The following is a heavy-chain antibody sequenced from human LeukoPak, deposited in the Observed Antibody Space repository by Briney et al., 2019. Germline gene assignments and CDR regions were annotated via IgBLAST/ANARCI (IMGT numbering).Heavy chain of an antibody. Sequence: SETLSLTCAVYGGSFSGYYWSWIRQPPGKGLEWIGEINHSGSTNYNPSLKSRVTISVDTSKNQFSLKLSYVTAADTAVYYCARVRLTGYRISDYWGQGTLVTVSS. CDR2: INHSGST. J-gene: IGHJ4*02. CDR1: GGSFSGYY. D-gene: IGHD3-9*01. V-gene: IGHV4-34*01. CDR3: ARVRLTGYRISDY.